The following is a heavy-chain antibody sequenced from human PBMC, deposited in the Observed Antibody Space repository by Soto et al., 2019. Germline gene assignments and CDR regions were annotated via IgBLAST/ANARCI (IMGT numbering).Heavy chain of an antibody. V-gene: IGHV4-39*01. CDR2: IHYSGST. Sequence: PSETLSLTCTVSGDSIGTTHSYWAWIRQSPGQGLEWIGNIHYSGSTYYMPSLRSRVTLSVDTSKNQFSLRLTSVTAEDTAVYYCAGHEGNGNVWPLEYWGQGTLVTVSS. D-gene: IGHD2-8*01. J-gene: IGHJ4*02. CDR1: GDSIGTTHSY. CDR3: AGHEGNGNVWPLEY.